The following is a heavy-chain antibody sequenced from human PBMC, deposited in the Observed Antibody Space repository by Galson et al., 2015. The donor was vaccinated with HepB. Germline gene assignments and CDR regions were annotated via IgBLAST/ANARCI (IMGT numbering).Heavy chain of an antibody. J-gene: IGHJ2*01. Sequence: SLRLSCAASGFTVSTYAMHWVRQAPGKGLEWVAVISYDEDIDHYADSVKGRFTISRDSSKNTLSLQMNSLRVEDTALYYCTRVDYGYRFWWFDLWGRGTLVTVSS. CDR2: ISYDEDID. CDR1: GFTVSTYA. CDR3: TRVDYGYRFWWFDL. D-gene: IGHD3-16*02. V-gene: IGHV3-30-3*01.